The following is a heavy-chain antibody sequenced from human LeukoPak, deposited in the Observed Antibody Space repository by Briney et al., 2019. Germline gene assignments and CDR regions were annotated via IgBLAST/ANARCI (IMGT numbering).Heavy chain of an antibody. CDR3: ARGGESGYD. Sequence: GGSLRLSCAASGFIFNIYSLNWVRQAPGKGLEWVSSITSSSSHIYYADSVKGRFTISRDNAKNSLYLQMNSLRAEDTAVYYCARGGESGYDWGQGTLVTVSS. D-gene: IGHD5-12*01. J-gene: IGHJ4*02. CDR1: GFIFNIYS. V-gene: IGHV3-21*01. CDR2: ITSSSSHI.